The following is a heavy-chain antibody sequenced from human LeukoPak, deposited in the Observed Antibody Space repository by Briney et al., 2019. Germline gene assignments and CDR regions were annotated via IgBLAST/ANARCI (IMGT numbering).Heavy chain of an antibody. Sequence: GGSLRLSCAASGFTFSGYWMSWVRQAPGKGLEWVANIKQDGGEKYYVDSVKGRFTISRDNAKNSLYLQMNSLRAEDRAVYYCARGIAVADFDYWGQGTLVTVSS. CDR3: ARGIAVADFDY. CDR2: IKQDGGEK. J-gene: IGHJ4*02. V-gene: IGHV3-7*01. D-gene: IGHD6-19*01. CDR1: GFTFSGYW.